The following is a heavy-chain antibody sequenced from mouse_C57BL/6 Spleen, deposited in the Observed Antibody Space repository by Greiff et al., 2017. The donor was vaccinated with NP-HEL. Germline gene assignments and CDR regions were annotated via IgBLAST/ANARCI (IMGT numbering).Heavy chain of an antibody. J-gene: IGHJ3*01. Sequence: EVQLVESGEGLVKPGGSLKLSCAASGFTFSSYAMSWVRQTPEKRLEWVAYISSGGDYIYYADTVKGRFTISRDNARNTLYLQMSSLKSEDTAMYYCTRGVDSSGLFAYWGQGTLVTVSA. CDR2: ISSGGDYI. D-gene: IGHD3-2*02. CDR1: GFTFSSYA. V-gene: IGHV5-9-1*02. CDR3: TRGVDSSGLFAY.